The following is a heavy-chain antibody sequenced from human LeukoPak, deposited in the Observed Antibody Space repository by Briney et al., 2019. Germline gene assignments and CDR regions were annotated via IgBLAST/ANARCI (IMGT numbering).Heavy chain of an antibody. CDR2: FDPEDGET. V-gene: IGHV1-24*01. CDR3: ARAASGSPNWNYVVY. J-gene: IGHJ4*02. Sequence: GASVKVSCKVSGYTLTELSMHWVRQAPGKGLEWMGGFDPEDGETIYAQKFQGRVTITRNTSISTAYMELSSLRSEDTAVYYCARAASGSPNWNYVVYWGQGTLVTVSS. CDR1: GYTLTELS. D-gene: IGHD1-1*01.